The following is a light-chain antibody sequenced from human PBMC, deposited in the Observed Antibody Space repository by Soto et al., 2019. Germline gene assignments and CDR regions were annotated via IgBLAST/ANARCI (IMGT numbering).Light chain of an antibody. CDR1: QGIRKD. CDR3: HQYNSFPWT. CDR2: GAS. J-gene: IGKJ1*01. Sequence: AIQMTQSPSSLSASVGDRVTMTCRASQGIRKDLAWYQQKPGTAPNLLIYGASSLESGVPSRFSGSGSGTEFTLTINSLQSDDFASYYCHQYNSFPWTFGQGTKVEIK. V-gene: IGKV1-13*02.